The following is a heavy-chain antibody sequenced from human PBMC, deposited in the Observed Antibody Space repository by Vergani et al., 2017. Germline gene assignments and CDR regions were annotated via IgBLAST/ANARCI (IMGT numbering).Heavy chain of an antibody. CDR3: TKVCGSTSCPYGGGAFDV. V-gene: IGHV3-23*01. J-gene: IGHJ3*01. CDR1: GFTFNSYA. D-gene: IGHD2-2*01. Sequence: QLLESGGGLIQPGGSLRLSCAASGFTFNSYAMTWVRQAPGKGLGWDSGINNNGGITYYADSVKGRFTISIDNSKHTLYLHMTDLRDEDTATYYCTKVCGSTSCPYGGGAFDVWGHGTMVTVSS. CDR2: INNNGGIT.